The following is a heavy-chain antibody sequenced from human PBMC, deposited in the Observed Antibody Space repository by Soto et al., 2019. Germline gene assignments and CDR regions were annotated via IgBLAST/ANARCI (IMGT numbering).Heavy chain of an antibody. CDR3: ARDPGVSTNWFDP. V-gene: IGHV4-30-4*01. CDR1: GGSISSGDYY. Sequence: QVQLQESGPGLVKPSQTLSLTCTVSGGSISSGDYYWSCIRQPPGKGLEWIGYIYYSGSTYYNPSLKSRVTISVDTSQNQFSLKLSSVTAAVTAGYFCARDPGVSTNWFDPWGQGTLVTVSS. CDR2: IYYSGST. D-gene: IGHD5-12*01. J-gene: IGHJ5*02.